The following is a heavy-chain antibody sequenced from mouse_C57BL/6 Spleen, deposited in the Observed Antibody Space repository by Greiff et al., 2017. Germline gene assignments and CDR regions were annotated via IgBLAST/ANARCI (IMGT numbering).Heavy chain of an antibody. J-gene: IGHJ2*01. D-gene: IGHD1-1*01. CDR2: IDPSDSYT. Sequence: QVQLQQPGAELVMPGASVKLSCKASGYTFTSYWMHWVKQRPGQGLEWIGEIDPSDSYTNYNQKFKGKSTLTVDKSSSTAYMQLSSLTSEDSAVYYCGSYYDGSGWYFDYWGQGTTLTVSS. CDR3: GSYYDGSGWYFDY. V-gene: IGHV1-69*01. CDR1: GYTFTSYW.